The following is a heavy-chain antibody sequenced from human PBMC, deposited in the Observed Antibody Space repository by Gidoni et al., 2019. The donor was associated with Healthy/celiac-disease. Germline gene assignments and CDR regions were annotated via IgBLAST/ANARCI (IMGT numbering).Heavy chain of an antibody. Sequence: QLQLQESGSGLVKPSQTLSLTCAVSGGSISSGGYSWSWIRQPPGKGLEWIGYIYHSWSTYYNPSLKSRVTISVDRSKNQFSLKLSSVTAADTAVYYCARDWYYYDSRGEYYYYMDVWGKGTTVTVSS. V-gene: IGHV4-30-2*01. CDR2: IYHSWST. D-gene: IGHD3-22*01. J-gene: IGHJ6*03. CDR1: GGSISSGGYS. CDR3: ARDWYYYDSRGEYYYYMDV.